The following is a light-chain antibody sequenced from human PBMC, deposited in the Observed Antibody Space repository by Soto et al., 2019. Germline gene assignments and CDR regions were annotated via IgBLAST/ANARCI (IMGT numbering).Light chain of an antibody. CDR2: DVT. V-gene: IGLV2-14*01. J-gene: IGLJ1*01. CDR3: CSYTTSNTRQIV. Sequence: QSVLTQPASVSGSPGQSITIFCTGTSSDVGGYNYVSWYQQQPGKAPKFMIYDVTNRPSGVSNRFSGSKSGNTASLTISGLQAEDEADYYCCSYTTSNTRQIVFGTGTKATVL. CDR1: SSDVGGYNY.